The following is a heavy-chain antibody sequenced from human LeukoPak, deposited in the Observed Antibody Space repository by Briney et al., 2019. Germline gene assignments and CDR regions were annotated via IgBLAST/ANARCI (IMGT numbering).Heavy chain of an antibody. V-gene: IGHV4-59*08. J-gene: IGHJ3*02. Sequence: PSETLSLTCSVSGGSIYIYYWSWIRQPPGKGLEWIGYIHNTGSTNYNPSLKSRVTISVDTSKNQFSLKLSSVTAADTAVYHCARHGYYDFWSGLTDGAFDIWGQGTMVTVSS. CDR2: IHNTGST. CDR1: GGSIYIYY. D-gene: IGHD3-3*01. CDR3: ARHGYYDFWSGLTDGAFDI.